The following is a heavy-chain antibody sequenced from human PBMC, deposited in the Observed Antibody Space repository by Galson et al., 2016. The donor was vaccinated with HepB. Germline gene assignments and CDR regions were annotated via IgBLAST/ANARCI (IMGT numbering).Heavy chain of an antibody. CDR1: GFTFSSYA. D-gene: IGHD2-2*01. V-gene: IGHV3-23*01. CDR2: ISGSGGST. CDR3: VKDRCSSTSCYFDYYYYGMDV. Sequence: SLRLSCAASGFTFSSYAMSWVRQAPGKGLEWVSGISGSGGSTKYADSVKGRFTISRDNSKNTLYLQMNSLRAEETAVYYCVKDRCSSTSCYFDYYYYGMDVWGQGTTVTVSS. J-gene: IGHJ6*02.